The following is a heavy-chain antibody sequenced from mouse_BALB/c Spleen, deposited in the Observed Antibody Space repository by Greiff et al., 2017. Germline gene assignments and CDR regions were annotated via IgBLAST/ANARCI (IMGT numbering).Heavy chain of an antibody. V-gene: IGHV3-6*02. D-gene: IGHD3-3*01. Sequence: DVQLQESGPGLVKPSQSLSLTCSVTGYSITSGYYWNWIRQFPGNKLEWMGYISYDGSNNYNPSLKNRISITRDTSKNQFFLKLNSVTTEDTATYYCARRGDDYAMDYWGQGTSVTVSS. CDR3: ARRGDDYAMDY. CDR1: GYSITSGYY. CDR2: ISYDGSN. J-gene: IGHJ4*01.